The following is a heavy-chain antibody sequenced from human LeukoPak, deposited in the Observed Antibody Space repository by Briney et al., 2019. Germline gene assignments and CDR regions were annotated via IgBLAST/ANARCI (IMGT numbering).Heavy chain of an antibody. CDR2: ISGTGTTM. Sequence: GGSLRLSCAASGFTFNHYSMNWVRQTPGKGLEWVSYISGTGTTMYYADSVKGRFTISRDNAKNSLYLQMNSLRAEDTALYYCATNPGDPTVYGWGRGTLVTVSP. CDR1: GFTFNHYS. J-gene: IGHJ4*02. D-gene: IGHD7-27*01. V-gene: IGHV3-48*01. CDR3: ATNPGDPTVYG.